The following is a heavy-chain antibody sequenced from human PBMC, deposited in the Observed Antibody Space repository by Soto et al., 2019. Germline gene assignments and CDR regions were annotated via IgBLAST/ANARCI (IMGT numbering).Heavy chain of an antibody. Sequence: EVQLLESGGGLVQPGGSLRLSCAASGFTFSSYAMSWVRQAPGKGLEWVSAISGSGGSTYYADSVKGRFTISRDNSKNTLYLRMNSLRAEDTAVYYCAKPGPFYDFWSGSFDYWGQGTLVTVSS. CDR3: AKPGPFYDFWSGSFDY. CDR2: ISGSGGST. CDR1: GFTFSSYA. D-gene: IGHD3-3*01. J-gene: IGHJ4*02. V-gene: IGHV3-23*01.